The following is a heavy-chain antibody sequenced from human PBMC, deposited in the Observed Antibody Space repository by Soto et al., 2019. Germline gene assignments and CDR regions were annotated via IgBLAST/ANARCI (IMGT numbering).Heavy chain of an antibody. CDR2: IYYSGST. CDR3: ARHDIVVVPAAMRSWVGWFDP. J-gene: IGHJ5*02. D-gene: IGHD2-2*01. CDR1: GGSISSSSYY. V-gene: IGHV4-39*01. Sequence: QLQLQESGPGLVKPSETLSLTCTVSGGSISSSSYYWGWIRQPPGKGLEWIGSIYYSGSTYYNPSLKSRVPISVDTSKNQFSLKLSSVTAADTAVYYCARHDIVVVPAAMRSWVGWFDPWGQGTLVTVSS.